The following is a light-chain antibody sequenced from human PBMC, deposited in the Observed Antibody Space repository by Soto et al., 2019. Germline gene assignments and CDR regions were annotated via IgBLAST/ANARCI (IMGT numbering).Light chain of an antibody. CDR1: SSNIGAGYD. Sequence: QSVLTPPPSVSGAPGQRVTISCTGSSSNIGAGYDVHWYQQLPGTAPKLLIYGNSNRPSGVPDRFSGSKSGTSASLAITGLQAEDEADYYCQSSDSSLNVFGTGTKLTVL. V-gene: IGLV1-40*01. CDR2: GNS. CDR3: QSSDSSLNV. J-gene: IGLJ1*01.